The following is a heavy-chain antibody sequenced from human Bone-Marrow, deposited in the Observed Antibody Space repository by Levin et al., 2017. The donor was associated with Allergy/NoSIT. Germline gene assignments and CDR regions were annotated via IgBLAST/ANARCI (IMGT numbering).Heavy chain of an antibody. Sequence: SCAASGFTFSSYWMSWVRQAPGKGLEWVANIKEDGTDKYYVDSVKGRFTIPRDNAKNALYLQMNSLRAEDTAVYYCAIFFYGDYDYWGHGTLVTVSS. J-gene: IGHJ4*01. CDR3: AIFFYGDYDY. CDR1: GFTFSSYW. D-gene: IGHD4-17*01. V-gene: IGHV3-7*01. CDR2: IKEDGTDK.